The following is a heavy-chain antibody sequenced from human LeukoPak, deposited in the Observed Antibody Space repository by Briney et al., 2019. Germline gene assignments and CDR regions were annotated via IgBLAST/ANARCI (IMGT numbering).Heavy chain of an antibody. D-gene: IGHD6-19*01. CDR1: GFTFGSYG. Sequence: GRSLRLSWAASGFTFGSYGMHWVRQAPGKGLEWVAVISYDGSNKYYADSVKGRFTISRDNSKNTLYLQMNSLRAEDTAVYYCAKDHGSGWYGFGGYFDYWGQGTLVTVSS. CDR3: AKDHGSGWYGFGGYFDY. CDR2: ISYDGSNK. J-gene: IGHJ4*02. V-gene: IGHV3-30*18.